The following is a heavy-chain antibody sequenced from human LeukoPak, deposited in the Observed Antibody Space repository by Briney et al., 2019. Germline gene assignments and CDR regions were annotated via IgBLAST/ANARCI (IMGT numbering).Heavy chain of an antibody. CDR2: ISGSGGST. D-gene: IGHD4-11*01. Sequence: GGSLRLSCAASGFTFSSYAMSRVRQAPGKGLEWVSAISGSGGSTYYADSVKGRFTISRDNSKNTLYLQMNSLRAEDTAVYYCAKDREATVTTDWGQGTLVTVSS. J-gene: IGHJ4*02. V-gene: IGHV3-23*01. CDR3: AKDREATVTTD. CDR1: GFTFSSYA.